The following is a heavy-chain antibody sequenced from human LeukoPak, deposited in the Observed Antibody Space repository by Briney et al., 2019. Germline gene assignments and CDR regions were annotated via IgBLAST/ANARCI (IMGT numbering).Heavy chain of an antibody. J-gene: IGHJ4*02. D-gene: IGHD3-3*01. CDR1: GFTFSSYS. Sequence: SGGSLRLSCAASGFTFSSYSMSWVRQAPGKGLEWVSYMSSSTRTIYYADSVKGRFTISRDNAKNSLYLQMNSLRAEDTAVYYCARAEFGVVIIGYWGQGTLVTVSS. V-gene: IGHV3-48*04. CDR3: ARAEFGVVIIGY. CDR2: MSSSTRTI.